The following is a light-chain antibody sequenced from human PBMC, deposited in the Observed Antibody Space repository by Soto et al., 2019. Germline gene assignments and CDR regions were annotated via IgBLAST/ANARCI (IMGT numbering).Light chain of an antibody. CDR3: QQYKNWPPIT. J-gene: IGKJ5*01. CDR1: QRVGSS. CDR2: GAS. V-gene: IGKV3-15*01. Sequence: DIFMTQAPSTRSVSPREGATLSCRASQRVGSSLAWYQQEPGQAPRLLIYGASTRATGIPARFSGSGSGTEFTLTISSLQSEDFAVYFCQQYKNWPPITFGQGTRLEI.